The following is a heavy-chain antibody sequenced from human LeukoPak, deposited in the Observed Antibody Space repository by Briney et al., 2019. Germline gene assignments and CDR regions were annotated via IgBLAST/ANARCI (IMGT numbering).Heavy chain of an antibody. Sequence: SETLSLTCTVSGGSISSGGYYWSWIRQHPGKGLEWIGYIYYSGSTYYNPSLKSRVTISVDTSKNQFSLKLGSVTAADTAVYYCARHLGLYGDFYFDYWGPGTLVTVSS. CDR1: GGSISSGGYY. CDR2: IYYSGST. D-gene: IGHD4-17*01. V-gene: IGHV4-31*03. CDR3: ARHLGLYGDFYFDY. J-gene: IGHJ4*02.